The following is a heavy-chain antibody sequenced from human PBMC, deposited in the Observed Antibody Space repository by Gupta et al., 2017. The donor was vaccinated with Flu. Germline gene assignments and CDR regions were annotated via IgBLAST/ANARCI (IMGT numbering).Heavy chain of an antibody. V-gene: IGHV3-15*01. Sequence: EVHLVESGGGLVKPGGSLRLSCAASGFTFSDAWMTWVRQAPGKGLEWVGRIKSNVDGGTRNYAAAVKGRFTFSREDSKATLYLQMSKLKTEDTAMYYCAKDIPETAGWALVYWGQGVLVTVSS. J-gene: IGHJ4*02. CDR3: AKDIPETAGWALVY. CDR2: IKSNVDGGTR. D-gene: IGHD6-19*01. CDR1: GFTFSDAW.